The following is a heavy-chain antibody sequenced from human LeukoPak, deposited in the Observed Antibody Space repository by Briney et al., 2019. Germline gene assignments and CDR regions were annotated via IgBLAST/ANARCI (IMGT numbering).Heavy chain of an antibody. CDR3: ARTVRGRYYDSSGYPDH. CDR2: IKQDGSEK. CDR1: GFTFSSYW. Sequence: GGSLRLSCVASGFTFSSYWMSWVRQAPGKGLEWVANIKQDGSEKYYVDSVKGRFTTSRDNAKNSPYPQMNSLRAEDTAVYYCARTVRGRYYDSSGYPDHWGQGTLVTVSS. V-gene: IGHV3-7*01. J-gene: IGHJ5*02. D-gene: IGHD3-22*01.